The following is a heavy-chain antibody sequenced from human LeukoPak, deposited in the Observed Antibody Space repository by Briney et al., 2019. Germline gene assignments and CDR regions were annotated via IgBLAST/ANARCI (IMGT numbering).Heavy chain of an antibody. J-gene: IGHJ4*02. Sequence: PGGSPRLSCAASRFTFSDYAMSWVRQAPGKGLEWVSGISGSGGRTNYADSVRGRFTISRDNSKKTLYLQMNSLRADDTAVYYCAKEVTGTTEGLFNYWGQGTLVTVCS. CDR3: AKEVTGTTEGLFNY. CDR1: RFTFSDYA. CDR2: ISGSGGRT. V-gene: IGHV3-23*01. D-gene: IGHD6-19*01.